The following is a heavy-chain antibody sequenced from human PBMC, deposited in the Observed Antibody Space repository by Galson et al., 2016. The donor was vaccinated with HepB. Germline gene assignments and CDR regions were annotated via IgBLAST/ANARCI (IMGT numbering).Heavy chain of an antibody. J-gene: IGHJ4*02. CDR2: VSGGGSGGRT. CDR3: AKGFMARGWTLFGS. Sequence: SLRLSCAASGFTFKIHSFAWARQAPGKGLEWVSAVSGGGSGGRTYYADSVKGRFTISTDNSNNTLYLQMNSLRVEDTAIYYCAKGFMARGWTLFGSWGQGSLVTVSS. D-gene: IGHD3-3*01. V-gene: IGHV3-23*01. CDR1: GFTFKIHS.